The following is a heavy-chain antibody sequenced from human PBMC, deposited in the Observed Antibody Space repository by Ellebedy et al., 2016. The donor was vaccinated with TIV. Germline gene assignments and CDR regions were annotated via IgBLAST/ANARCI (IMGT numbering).Heavy chain of an antibody. Sequence: PGGSLRLSCAASGFTFSSYAMSWVRQAPGKGLEWVSAISGSGGSTYYADSVKGRFTISRDNSKNTLYLQMNSLRAEDTAVYYCAKGSDYYDSSGYSTDFGYWGQGTLVTVSP. V-gene: IGHV3-23*01. CDR3: AKGSDYYDSSGYSTDFGY. D-gene: IGHD3-22*01. J-gene: IGHJ4*02. CDR1: GFTFSSYA. CDR2: ISGSGGST.